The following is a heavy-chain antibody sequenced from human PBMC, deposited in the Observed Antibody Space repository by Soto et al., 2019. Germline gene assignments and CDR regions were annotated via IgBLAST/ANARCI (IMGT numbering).Heavy chain of an antibody. CDR2: MYYGGST. Sequence: PSATLSVTYTASGGPISSSSFYWGWIRQPPGKGLEWIGSMYYGGSTYYNPSLKSRVAMPVDTSKNQFSLKLSSVTAADTAVYYCTSGTTIAACGGYWGQG. V-gene: IGHV4-39*01. CDR1: GGPISSSSFY. D-gene: IGHD1-1*01. J-gene: IGHJ4*02. CDR3: TSGTTIAACGGY.